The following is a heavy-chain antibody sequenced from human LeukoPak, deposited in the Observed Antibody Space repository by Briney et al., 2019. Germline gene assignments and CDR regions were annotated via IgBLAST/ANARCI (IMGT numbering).Heavy chain of an antibody. V-gene: IGHV3-33*01. CDR1: GFTFSSYG. CDR3: ARDSSGYQ. J-gene: IGHJ4*02. D-gene: IGHD3-22*01. CDR2: IWYDGSSK. Sequence: PGGSLRLSCAASGFTFSSYGMHWVRQAPGKGLEWVAVIWYDGSSKYYADSVKGRFTISRDNAKNSLYLEMNSLRVEDTAVYYCARDSSGYQWGQGTLVTVSS.